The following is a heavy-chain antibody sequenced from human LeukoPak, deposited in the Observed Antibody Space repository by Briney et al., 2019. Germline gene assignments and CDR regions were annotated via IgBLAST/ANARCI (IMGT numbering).Heavy chain of an antibody. Sequence: GSMRLSCAVSAITLSNYGMSWVRQAPGKGLEWVAGISDSGGRTNYAASVKGRFTISRDNPTNTRYLQMTNLSAEDTAAYFCAKRGVVIRVILVGLHKEAYYFDSWGQGALVTVSS. CDR2: ISDSGGRT. V-gene: IGHV3-23*01. CDR1: AITLSNYG. J-gene: IGHJ4*02. CDR3: AKRGVVIRVILVGLHKEAYYFDS. D-gene: IGHD3-22*01.